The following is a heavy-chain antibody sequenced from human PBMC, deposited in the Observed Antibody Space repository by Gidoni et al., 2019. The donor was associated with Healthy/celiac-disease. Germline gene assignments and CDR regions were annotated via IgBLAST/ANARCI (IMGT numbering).Heavy chain of an antibody. D-gene: IGHD2-2*01. V-gene: IGHV3-21*01. J-gene: IGHJ5*02. CDR2: ISSSSSYI. CDR3: ARIGTSWNWFDP. Sequence: EVQLVESGGGLVKPGVSLRLYCAAAGFTFSSDSMNGVLQAPGQVLGLVSSISSSSSYIYYGDSGKARFTISRDNSKNSLYLQMNSLRAEDTAVYYCARIGTSWNWFDPWGQGPLGTVSS. CDR1: GFTFSSDS.